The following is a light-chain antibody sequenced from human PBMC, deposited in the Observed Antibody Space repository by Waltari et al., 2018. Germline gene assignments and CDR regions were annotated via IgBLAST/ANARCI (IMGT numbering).Light chain of an antibody. CDR3: QVWDTNSDHVV. CDR1: NVGSKG. Sequence: SYVLTQAPSVSVAPGQAARITCGGNNVGSKGVHWDQQKPGQAPALVVYDDTDRPSGIPERFSGSNSANTATLTISRVEAGDEADYYCQVWDTNSDHVVFGGGTKLTVL. V-gene: IGLV3-21*02. CDR2: DDT. J-gene: IGLJ2*01.